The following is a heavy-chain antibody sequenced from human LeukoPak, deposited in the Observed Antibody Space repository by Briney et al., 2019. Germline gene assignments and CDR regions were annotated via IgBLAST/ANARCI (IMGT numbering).Heavy chain of an antibody. V-gene: IGHV3-64*01. Sequence: GGSLRLSCAASGFTFSNYAMHWVRQAPGKGLEYVSVISSNEGTTYYANSVKGRFTISRDNSKSTLYLQMGSLRAEDMAVYYCARELIAAAGISWGQGTLVTVSS. CDR1: GFTFSNYA. CDR3: ARELIAAAGIS. D-gene: IGHD6-13*01. J-gene: IGHJ5*02. CDR2: ISSNEGTT.